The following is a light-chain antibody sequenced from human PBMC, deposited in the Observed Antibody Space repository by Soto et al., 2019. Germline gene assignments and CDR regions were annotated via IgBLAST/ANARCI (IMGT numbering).Light chain of an antibody. CDR2: GAS. CDR3: QHSYCSPYT. J-gene: IGKJ2*01. V-gene: IGKV1-39*01. Sequence: DIQLTPSPSSLSASVGDRVTITCRASQTISNCLNWFQLQQGKAPKPLIYGASTLQSGVPSRYSGRGPVTDFTLTTCSLQPEDFAPYDCQHSYCSPYTFGQVTNLEI. CDR1: QTISNC.